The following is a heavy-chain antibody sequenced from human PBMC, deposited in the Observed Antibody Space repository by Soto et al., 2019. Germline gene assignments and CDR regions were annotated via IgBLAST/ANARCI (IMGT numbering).Heavy chain of an antibody. Sequence: GGSLRLSCSASGFTFSSCAMHWVRQAAGKGLEYVSGISSNGAATYYAESVKDRFSISRDNSRNTLFLQVNSLTGEDTAVYYCVKDRRSTRRAMDVWGQGTTVAVSS. J-gene: IGHJ6*02. D-gene: IGHD2-2*01. CDR3: VKDRRSTRRAMDV. CDR1: GFTFSSCA. CDR2: ISSNGAAT. V-gene: IGHV3-64D*06.